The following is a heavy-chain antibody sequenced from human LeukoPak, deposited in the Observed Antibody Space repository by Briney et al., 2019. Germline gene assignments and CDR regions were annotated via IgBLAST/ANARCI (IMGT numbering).Heavy chain of an antibody. Sequence: SETLSLTCTVSGGSISNGNSYWHWLRQPAGKGLERNGRTDTSGTTNYNPSLKSRVTISVDTSKNQFSLNLNAVTAADTAVYYCAREQRWLQSLDYWGQGNLVTVSS. J-gene: IGHJ4*02. V-gene: IGHV4-61*02. CDR1: GGSISNGNSY. D-gene: IGHD5-24*01. CDR3: AREQRWLQSLDY. CDR2: TDTSGTT.